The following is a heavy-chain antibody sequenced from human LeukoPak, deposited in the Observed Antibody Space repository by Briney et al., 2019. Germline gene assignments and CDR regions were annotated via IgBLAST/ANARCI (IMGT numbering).Heavy chain of an antibody. CDR1: GYTFTTYE. CDR2: MHPNTGKT. V-gene: IGHV1-8*01. Sequence: ASVKVSCKASGYTFTTYEINWVRQGTGQGLEWMGWMHPNTGKTRYAQKFQDRVTITRDTSIRTAYIELSSLRSEDTAVYYWVRGLNGGSYYDIDHWGQGTLVTVSS. CDR3: VRGLNGGSYYDIDH. J-gene: IGHJ4*02. D-gene: IGHD1-26*01.